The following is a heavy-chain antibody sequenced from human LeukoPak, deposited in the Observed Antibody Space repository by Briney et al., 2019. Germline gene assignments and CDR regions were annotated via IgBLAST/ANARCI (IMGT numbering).Heavy chain of an antibody. CDR2: ISDSSSYI. D-gene: IGHD3-16*01. Sequence: GGSLRLSCAASRFTFSNYSMNWVRQAPGEGLEWVSYISDSSSYIYYADSVKGRFAISRDNAKNSLYPQMNSLRAEDTAVYSCARDYGQDAPMDVWGQGTTVIVSS. J-gene: IGHJ6*02. V-gene: IGHV3-21*01. CDR3: ARDYGQDAPMDV. CDR1: RFTFSNYS.